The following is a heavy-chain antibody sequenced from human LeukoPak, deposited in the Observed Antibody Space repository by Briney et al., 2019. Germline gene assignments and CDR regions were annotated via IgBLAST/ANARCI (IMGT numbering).Heavy chain of an antibody. D-gene: IGHD2-15*01. CDR3: AKGLVVVAATPLQFDY. CDR1: GFTSSSYG. Sequence: PGGSLRLSCAASGFTSSSYGMHWVRQAPGKGLEWVAFIRYDGSNKYYADSVKGRFTISRDNSKNTLYLQMNSLRAEDTAVYYCAKGLVVVAATPLQFDYWGQGTLVTVSS. CDR2: IRYDGSNK. V-gene: IGHV3-30*02. J-gene: IGHJ4*02.